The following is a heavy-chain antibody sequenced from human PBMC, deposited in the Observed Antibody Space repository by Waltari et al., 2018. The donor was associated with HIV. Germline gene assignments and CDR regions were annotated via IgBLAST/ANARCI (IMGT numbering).Heavy chain of an antibody. CDR3: ARDRSRDMVRGIFDY. Sequence: EVQLVESGGGLVQPGGSLRLSCAASGFTFSTYWRSWGRQAPGRGLEWVANIRQDGSEKYYVDSVMGRFTISRDNAKNSLYLQMNSLRAEDTAVYYCARDRSRDMVRGIFDYWGQGTLVTVSS. D-gene: IGHD3-10*01. CDR2: IRQDGSEK. CDR1: GFTFSTYW. V-gene: IGHV3-7*01. J-gene: IGHJ4*02.